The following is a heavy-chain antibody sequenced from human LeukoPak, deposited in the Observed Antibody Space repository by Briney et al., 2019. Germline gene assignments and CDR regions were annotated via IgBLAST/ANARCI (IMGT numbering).Heavy chain of an antibody. CDR1: GFTFDDYA. CDR3: VKDILRESLARDY. V-gene: IGHV3-9*01. CDR2: ISWNRGSI. Sequence: GGSLRLSCAASGFTFDDYALHWVRQAPGKGLEWVLGISWNRGSIVCTDSVKGRFTISRDNPKNSLYLQMNSLRAEDTALYSCVKDILRESLARDYGGRGTLVTVSS. J-gene: IGHJ4*02. D-gene: IGHD1-26*01.